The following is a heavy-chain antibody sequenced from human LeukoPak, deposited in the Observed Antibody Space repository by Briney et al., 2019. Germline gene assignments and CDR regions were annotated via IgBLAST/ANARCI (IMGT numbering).Heavy chain of an antibody. CDR3: ARDCDCDTCAYHPWWGDC. Sequence: GGSLGLSCAASGFTFSSYWMSWVRQAPGKGLEWVANIKQDGGEKYYLDSVKGRFTISRDNAKNSLYLHMNSLRDEDTAVYYCARDCDCDTCAYHPWWGDCWGQGSLVTVSS. D-gene: IGHD3-22*01. CDR1: GFTFSSYW. CDR2: IKQDGGEK. J-gene: IGHJ4*02. V-gene: IGHV3-7*01.